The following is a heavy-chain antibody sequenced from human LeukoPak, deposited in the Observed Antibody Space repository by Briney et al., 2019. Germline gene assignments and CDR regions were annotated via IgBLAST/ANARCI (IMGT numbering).Heavy chain of an antibody. J-gene: IGHJ6*02. CDR1: GYTLTELS. D-gene: IGHD3-3*02. Sequence: ASVKVSCKVSGYTLTELSMHWVRQAPGKGLEWMGGFDPEDGETIYAQKFQGRVTMTEDTSTDTAYMELSTLRPEDTAVYYCATAALLVFYYYGMDVWGQGTTVTVSS. CDR2: FDPEDGET. CDR3: ATAALLVFYYYGMDV. V-gene: IGHV1-24*01.